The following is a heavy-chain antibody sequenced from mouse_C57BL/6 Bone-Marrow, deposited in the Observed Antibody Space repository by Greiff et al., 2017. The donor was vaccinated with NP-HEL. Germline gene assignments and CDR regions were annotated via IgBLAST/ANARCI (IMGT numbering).Heavy chain of an antibody. CDR3: ARHYYSNYFDF. CDR2: ISSGGSYT. CDR1: GFTFSSYG. V-gene: IGHV5-6*01. Sequence: DVQLVESGGDLVKPGGSLKLSCAASGFTFSSYGLSWVRQTPDQRLAWVATISSGGSYTYYPDSVKGRFTISRDNAKNTLYLQMSSLKSEDTAMYYCARHYYSNYFDFWGQGTTLTVSS. D-gene: IGHD2-5*01. J-gene: IGHJ2*01.